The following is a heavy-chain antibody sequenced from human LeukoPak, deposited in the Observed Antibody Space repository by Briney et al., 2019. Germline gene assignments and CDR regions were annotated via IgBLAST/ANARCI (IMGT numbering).Heavy chain of an antibody. Sequence: SETLSLTCTVSGGSISGYYWSWIRQPPGKRLEWVGYIHYTGYTNHNPSLRSRVTMSVDTSKNQFSLTLRSVTAADTAVYYCARLHFAAAEEFDPWGQGTLVTVSS. CDR2: IHYTGYT. J-gene: IGHJ5*02. D-gene: IGHD6-13*01. CDR1: GGSISGYY. V-gene: IGHV4-59*08. CDR3: ARLHFAAAEEFDP.